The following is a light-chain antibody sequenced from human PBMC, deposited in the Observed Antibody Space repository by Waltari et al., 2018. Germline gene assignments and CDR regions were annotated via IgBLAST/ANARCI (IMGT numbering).Light chain of an antibody. J-gene: IGKJ1*01. CDR3: QQSYSTPWT. Sequence: DIQMTQSPSSLSASVGDRVTITCRASQSITNYLNWYQQQTGKAPKLLIYTASSLQSGVPSRFSGSGSGTDFTLTISSLQPEDFATYYCQQSYSTPWTFGQGTKVEIK. V-gene: IGKV1-39*01. CDR2: TAS. CDR1: QSITNY.